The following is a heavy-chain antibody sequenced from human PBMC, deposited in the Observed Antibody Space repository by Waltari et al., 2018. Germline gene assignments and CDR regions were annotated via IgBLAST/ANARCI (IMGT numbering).Heavy chain of an antibody. CDR3: ARHETNYDFWSGYYRPTGDY. CDR2: IYYSGST. J-gene: IGHJ4*02. D-gene: IGHD3-3*01. CDR1: GGSLSRSSYS. V-gene: IGHV4-39*01. Sequence: QLQLQESAPGLVNPSDTLSLTCTVSGGSLSRSSYSWGWIRQPPAQGLEWIGSIYYSGSTYYNPSLKRRVTISVDTSKNQFSLKLSSVTAADTAVYYCARHETNYDFWSGYYRPTGDYWGQGTLVTVSS.